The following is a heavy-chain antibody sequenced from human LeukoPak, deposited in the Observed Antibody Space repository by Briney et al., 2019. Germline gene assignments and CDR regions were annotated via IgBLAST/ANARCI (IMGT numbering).Heavy chain of an antibody. CDR3: ATTFEPGYSSSWYGYMDA. V-gene: IGHV1-69*05. Sequence: SVKVSCKASGGTFSSYAISWVRQAPGQGLEWMGGIIPIFGTANYAQKFQGRVTITTDESTSTAYMELSSLRSEDTAEYYCATTFEPGYSSSWYGYMDAWGKGTTVTVSS. J-gene: IGHJ6*03. CDR1: GGTFSSYA. CDR2: IIPIFGTA. D-gene: IGHD6-13*01.